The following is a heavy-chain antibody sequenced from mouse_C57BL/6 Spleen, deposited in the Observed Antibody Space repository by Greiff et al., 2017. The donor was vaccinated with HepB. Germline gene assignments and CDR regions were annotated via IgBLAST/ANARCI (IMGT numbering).Heavy chain of an antibody. V-gene: IGHV3-6*01. CDR2: ISYDGSN. J-gene: IGHJ4*01. CDR3: ARSDIRLYDYDGDYAMDY. CDR1: GYSITSGYY. Sequence: EVKLEESGPGLVKPSQSLSLTCSVTGYSITSGYYWNWIRQFPGNKLEWMGYISYDGSNNYNPSLKNRISITRDTSKNQFFLKLNSVTTEDTATYYCARSDIRLYDYDGDYAMDYWGQGTSVTVSS. D-gene: IGHD2-4*01.